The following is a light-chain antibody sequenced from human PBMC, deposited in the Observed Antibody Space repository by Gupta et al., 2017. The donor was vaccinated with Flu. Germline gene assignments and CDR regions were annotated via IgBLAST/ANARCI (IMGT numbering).Light chain of an antibody. J-gene: IGLJ3*02. CDR3: QVWDSSSDQGV. CDR1: KIGGKG. CDR2: NNS. Sequence: TPTSTWGGNKIGGKGVDWYQQQPGHAPVLPVYNNSNRPSGIPEGFSGSNSGTTATLTISRVEAGDEADYYCQVWDSSSDQGVFGGGTKLAVL. V-gene: IGLV3-21*02.